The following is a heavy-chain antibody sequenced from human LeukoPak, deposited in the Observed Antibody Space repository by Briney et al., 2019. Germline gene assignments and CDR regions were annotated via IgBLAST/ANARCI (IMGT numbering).Heavy chain of an antibody. V-gene: IGHV4-59*12. J-gene: IGHJ3*02. D-gene: IGHD6-13*01. Sequence: TSETLSLTCTVSGGSISSYYWSWIRQPPGKGLEWIGYIYYSGSTNYNPSLKSRVTISVDTSKNQFSLKLSSVTAADTAVYYCARGRRGAAAGIVKVDDAFDIWGQGTMVTVSS. CDR1: GGSISSYY. CDR3: ARGRRGAAAGIVKVDDAFDI. CDR2: IYYSGST.